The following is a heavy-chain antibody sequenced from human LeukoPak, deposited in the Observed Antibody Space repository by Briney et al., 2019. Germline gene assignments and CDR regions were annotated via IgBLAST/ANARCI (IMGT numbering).Heavy chain of an antibody. D-gene: IGHD5-12*01. CDR2: INPNSGGT. CDR1: GYTFTDYY. J-gene: IGHJ6*02. Sequence: ASVKVSCTTSGYTFTDYYMHWVRQAPGLGPEWIGRINPNSGGTNYAQKFQGRVTVTRDRSINTVYMELSSLRSDDTAVYYCARSKRRLRSTVDLYYYYGMDVWGQGTTVTVSS. V-gene: IGHV1-2*06. CDR3: ARSKRRLRSTVDLYYYYGMDV.